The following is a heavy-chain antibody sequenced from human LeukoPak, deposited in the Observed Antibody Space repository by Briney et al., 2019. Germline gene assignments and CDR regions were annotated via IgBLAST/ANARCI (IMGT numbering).Heavy chain of an antibody. V-gene: IGHV4-61*01. CDR2: IYYSGST. Sequence: SETLSLTCTVSGGSVSSGSYYWGWIRQPPGKGLEWIGYIYYSGSTNYNPSLKSRVTISVDTSKNQFSLKLSSVTAADTAVYYCARAHYDFLTGYPNVPPGDYGGQGTLVPFSS. D-gene: IGHD3-9*01. CDR1: GGSVSSGSYY. J-gene: IGHJ4*02. CDR3: ARAHYDFLTGYPNVPPGDY.